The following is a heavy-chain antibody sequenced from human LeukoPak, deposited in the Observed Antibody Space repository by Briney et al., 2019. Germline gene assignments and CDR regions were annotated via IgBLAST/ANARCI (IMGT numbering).Heavy chain of an antibody. V-gene: IGHV3-30*18. CDR2: ISHDGSSK. J-gene: IGHJ4*02. D-gene: IGHD6-13*01. Sequence: GGSLRLSCVASGFAFSRSGMHWVRQAPGKGLEWVAVISHDGSSKHCADSVKGRFTISRDNSKNTLYLQMNSLRTEDTAVYYCAKDSSSTWSIDYWGQGTLVTASS. CDR1: GFAFSRSG. CDR3: AKDSSSTWSIDY.